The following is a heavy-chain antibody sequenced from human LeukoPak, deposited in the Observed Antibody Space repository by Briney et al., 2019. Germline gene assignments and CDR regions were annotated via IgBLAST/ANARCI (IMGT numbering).Heavy chain of an antibody. D-gene: IGHD3-10*01. CDR3: ARGITSH. Sequence: PSETLSLTCAVYGGSFSGYYWSWIRQPPGKGLEWIGEINHSGSTDYNPSLKSRVTISVDTSKNQFSLKLSSVTAADTAVYYCARGITSHWGQGTLVTVSS. J-gene: IGHJ4*02. CDR2: INHSGST. CDR1: GGSFSGYY. V-gene: IGHV4-34*01.